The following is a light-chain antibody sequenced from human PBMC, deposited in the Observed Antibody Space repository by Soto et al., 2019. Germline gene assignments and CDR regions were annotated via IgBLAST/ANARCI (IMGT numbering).Light chain of an antibody. Sequence: EIVLTQSLATLSLSPGERATLSCRASQSVSSYLAWYQQKPGQAPRLLIYDASNRATGIPARFSGSGSGTDFPLTISSLEPEDFAVYYCQQRSNWPPFTFGQGTKLEIK. CDR3: QQRSNWPPFT. V-gene: IGKV3-11*01. J-gene: IGKJ2*01. CDR1: QSVSSY. CDR2: DAS.